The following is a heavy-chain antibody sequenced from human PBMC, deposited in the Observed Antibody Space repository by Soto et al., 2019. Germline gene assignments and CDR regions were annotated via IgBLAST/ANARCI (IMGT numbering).Heavy chain of an antibody. CDR1: GGSISSYDYY. V-gene: IGHV4-30-4*01. D-gene: IGHD3-10*01. J-gene: IGHJ4*02. CDR2: IYYSGST. CDR3: ARTLRRGPPFDY. Sequence: PSETLSLTCTVSGGSISSYDYYWSWIRQPPGKGLECIGYIYYSGSTYYNPSLKSRVTISVDTSKNQFSLKLSSVTAADTAVYYCARTLRRGPPFDYSGQGTQVTVSS.